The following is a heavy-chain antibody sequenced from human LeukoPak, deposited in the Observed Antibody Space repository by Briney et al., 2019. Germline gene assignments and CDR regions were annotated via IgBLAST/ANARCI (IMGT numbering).Heavy chain of an antibody. Sequence: PSQTLSLTCTVSGGSISSGGYYWSWIRQHPGKGLEWIGYIYYSGSTYYNPSLKSRVTISVDTSKNQFSLKLSSVTAADTAVYYCASSMEWEFPDAFDIWGQGTMVTVSS. CDR3: ASSMEWEFPDAFDI. V-gene: IGHV4-31*03. CDR2: IYYSGST. J-gene: IGHJ3*02. CDR1: GGSISSGGYY. D-gene: IGHD1-26*01.